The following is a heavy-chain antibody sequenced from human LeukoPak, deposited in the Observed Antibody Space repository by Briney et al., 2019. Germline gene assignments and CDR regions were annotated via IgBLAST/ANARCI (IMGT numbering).Heavy chain of an antibody. D-gene: IGHD3-22*01. Sequence: GGSLRLSCAVSGFTFNHYAMNWLRQAPGKGLEWVSYISISESSIYYADSVKGRFTISRDSAKNSLYLQMNSLRAEDTAVYYCARGGSSGYYYNALDIWGQGTVVTVSS. CDR3: ARGGSSGYYYNALDI. CDR2: ISISESSI. CDR1: GFTFNHYA. V-gene: IGHV3-48*03. J-gene: IGHJ3*02.